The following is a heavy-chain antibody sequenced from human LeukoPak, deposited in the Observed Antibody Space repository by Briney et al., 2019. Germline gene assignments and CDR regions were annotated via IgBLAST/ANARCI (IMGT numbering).Heavy chain of an antibody. D-gene: IGHD3-10*01. CDR1: GFTVSSHW. V-gene: IGHV3-7*01. CDR3: ARERMYSGSGSTYPYYDY. CDR2: IRPDGSEK. J-gene: IGHJ4*02. Sequence: GGSLRLSCAASGFTVSSHWMSWVRQSQGKRLEGEANIRPDGSEKHFMDSVKGRFTISRDNAKNALYLEMNSLRAEDTAEYFCARERMYSGSGSTYPYYDYWGQGTLVTVSS.